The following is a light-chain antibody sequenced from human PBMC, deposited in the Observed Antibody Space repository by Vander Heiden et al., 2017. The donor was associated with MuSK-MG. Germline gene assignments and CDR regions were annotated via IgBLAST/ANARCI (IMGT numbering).Light chain of an antibody. CDR2: DVT. V-gene: IGLV2-11*01. Sequence: QSALTQPRSVSGSRGQSLTISCSGTSGDVGAYDHVSWYQQHPCKAPRLLIYDVTKRPPGVPDRFSGSKSGNTASLTISGLQAEDEADYYCCSYAGSYTFIIFGGGTNLTVL. CDR3: CSYAGSYTFII. J-gene: IGLJ2*01. CDR1: SGDVGAYDH.